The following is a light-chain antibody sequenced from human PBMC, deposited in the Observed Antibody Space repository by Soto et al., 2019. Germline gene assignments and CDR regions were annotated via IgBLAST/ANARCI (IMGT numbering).Light chain of an antibody. CDR3: SSYAGSNILV. Sequence: QSVLTQPPSASGSPGQSITISCTGTSSDVGGYNYVSWYQQHPGSAPKLIIHEVNKRPSGVPDRCSGSKSGNTASLTVTGLQAEDEADYYCSSYAGSNILVFGEGTKLTVL. V-gene: IGLV2-8*01. J-gene: IGLJ2*01. CDR1: SSDVGGYNY. CDR2: EVN.